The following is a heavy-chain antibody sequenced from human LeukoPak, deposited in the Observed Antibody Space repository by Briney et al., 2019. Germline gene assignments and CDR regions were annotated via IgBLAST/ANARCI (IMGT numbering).Heavy chain of an antibody. Sequence: PGGSLRLSCAASEFVFSDYYMSWIRQAPGKGLEWVSYISDSGSTMYYADSVKGRFTISRDNVKNSLYLQMNGLRAEDTAVYYCAREMEGDYGSGTFFDLWGQGNMVTVSS. V-gene: IGHV3-11*01. CDR1: EFVFSDYY. D-gene: IGHD3-10*01. J-gene: IGHJ4*02. CDR3: AREMEGDYGSGTFFDL. CDR2: ISDSGSTM.